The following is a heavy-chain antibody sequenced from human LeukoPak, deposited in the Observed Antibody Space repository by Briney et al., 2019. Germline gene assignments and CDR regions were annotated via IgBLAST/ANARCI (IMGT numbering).Heavy chain of an antibody. CDR3: ARGGAVAGTMGEG. D-gene: IGHD6-19*01. V-gene: IGHV1-18*01. CDR2: ISAYNGNT. Sequence: ASVKVFCKASGYTFDSYGIRWVRQAPGQWLEWMGWISAYNGNTNYAQKLQGRVTMTTDTSTSTAYMELRSLRSDDTAVYYCARGGAVAGTMGEGWGQGTLVTVSS. J-gene: IGHJ4*02. CDR1: GYTFDSYG.